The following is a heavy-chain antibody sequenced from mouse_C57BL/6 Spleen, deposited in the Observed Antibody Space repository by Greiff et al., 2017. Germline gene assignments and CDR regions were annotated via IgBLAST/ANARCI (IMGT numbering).Heavy chain of an antibody. CDR2: ISDGGSYT. J-gene: IGHJ2*01. Sequence: EVKLVESGGGLVKPGGSLKLSCAASGFTFSSYAMSWVRQTPEKRLEWVATISDGGSYTYYPDNVKGRFTISRDNAKNNLYLQMSHLKSEDTAMYYCARGGLPYYFDDWGQGTTLTVSS. CDR1: GFTFSSYA. CDR3: ARGGLPYYFDD. V-gene: IGHV5-4*03. D-gene: IGHD2-2*01.